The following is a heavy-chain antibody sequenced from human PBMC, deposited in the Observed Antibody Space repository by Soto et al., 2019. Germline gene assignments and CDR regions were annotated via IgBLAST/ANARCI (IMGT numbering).Heavy chain of an antibody. V-gene: IGHV5-10-1*01. J-gene: IGHJ6*02. D-gene: IGHD4-17*01. CDR3: ASTVVPSYDYYGMDV. CDR1: GYAFNNYW. Sequence: GESLKISCKGSGYAFNNYWINWVRQMPGKGLEWMGRIDPSDTSTNYNPSFQGHVTISVDKSISTAYLQWNSLKASDTAIYYCASTVVPSYDYYGMDVWGQGTTVTVSS. CDR2: IDPSDTST.